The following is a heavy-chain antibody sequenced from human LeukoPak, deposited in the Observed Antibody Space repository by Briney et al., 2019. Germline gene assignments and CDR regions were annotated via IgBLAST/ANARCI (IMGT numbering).Heavy chain of an antibody. CDR2: INQRGST. CDR3: ARGGPYDSSGYYHDY. CDR1: GGSFSGYY. D-gene: IGHD3-22*01. J-gene: IGHJ4*02. Sequence: PSETLSLTCAVYGGSFSGYYWNWIRQPPGKGLEWIGEINQRGSTNYNPSLKSRVTISEDTSKNQFSLKLSSVTAADTAVYYCARGGPYDSSGYYHDYWGQGTLVTVSS. V-gene: IGHV4-34*01.